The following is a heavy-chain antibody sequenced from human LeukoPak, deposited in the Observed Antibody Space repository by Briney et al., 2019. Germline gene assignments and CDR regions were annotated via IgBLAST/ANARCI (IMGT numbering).Heavy chain of an antibody. CDR3: AKDLKRYSYGHPGP. D-gene: IGHD5-18*01. J-gene: IGHJ5*02. Sequence: PGGSLRLSCAASGFTFSSYGMHWVRQAPGKGLEWVAVISYDGSNKYYADSVKGRFTISRDNSKNTLYLQMNSPRAEDTAVYYCAKDLKRYSYGHPGPWGQGTLVTVSS. CDR1: GFTFSSYG. CDR2: ISYDGSNK. V-gene: IGHV3-30*18.